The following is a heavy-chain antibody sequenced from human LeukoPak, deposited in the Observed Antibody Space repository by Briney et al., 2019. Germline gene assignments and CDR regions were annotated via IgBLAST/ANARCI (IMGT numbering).Heavy chain of an antibody. Sequence: PGRSLRLSCAASGFTFSSYGMHWVRQAPGKGLEWVAVIWYDGSNKYYADSVKGRFTISRDNSKNTLYLQMNSLRAEDTAVYYCARAGYRRWELLNLNFDYWGQGTLVTVSS. CDR2: IWYDGSNK. CDR3: ARAGYRRWELLNLNFDY. D-gene: IGHD1-26*01. V-gene: IGHV3-33*01. J-gene: IGHJ4*02. CDR1: GFTFSSYG.